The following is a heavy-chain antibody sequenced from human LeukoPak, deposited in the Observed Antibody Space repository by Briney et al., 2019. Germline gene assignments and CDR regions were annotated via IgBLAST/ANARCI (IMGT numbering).Heavy chain of an antibody. Sequence: GGSLRLSCAASGFTFSSSAMHWVRQASGKGLEWVGRIRSKANSYATAYAASVKGRFTISRDDSKNTAYLQMNSLKTEDTAVYYCSSSYDYGGNKRANFDYWGQGTLVTVSS. D-gene: IGHD4-23*01. J-gene: IGHJ4*02. CDR1: GFTFSSSA. CDR3: SSSYDYGGNKRANFDY. V-gene: IGHV3-73*01. CDR2: IRSKANSYAT.